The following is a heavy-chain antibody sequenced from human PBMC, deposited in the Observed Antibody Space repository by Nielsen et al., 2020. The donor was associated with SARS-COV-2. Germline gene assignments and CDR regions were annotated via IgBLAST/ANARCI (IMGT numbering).Heavy chain of an antibody. Sequence: SETLSLTCAVSGGSISSGGYSWSWIRQPPGKGLEWIGYIYYSGSTYYNPSLKSRVTISVDTSKNQFSLKLSSVTAADTAVYYCARDVGGWFDPWGQGTLVTVSS. CDR2: IYYSGST. CDR1: GGSISSGGYS. J-gene: IGHJ5*02. D-gene: IGHD4-23*01. CDR3: ARDVGGWFDP. V-gene: IGHV4-30-4*07.